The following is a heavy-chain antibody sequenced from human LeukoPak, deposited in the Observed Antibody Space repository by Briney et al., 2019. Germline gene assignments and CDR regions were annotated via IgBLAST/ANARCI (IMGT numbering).Heavy chain of an antibody. Sequence: SQTLSLTCTVSGDSISSGDYYWSWIRQPAGKGLEWTGRISSSGSTNYNPSLKSRVTISVDTSKNKFSLKLSSVTAADTAVYFCARGPYSYDSSGAFDIWGQGTMVTVSS. CDR2: ISSSGST. CDR3: ARGPYSYDSSGAFDI. J-gene: IGHJ3*02. V-gene: IGHV4-61*02. CDR1: GDSISSGDYY. D-gene: IGHD3-22*01.